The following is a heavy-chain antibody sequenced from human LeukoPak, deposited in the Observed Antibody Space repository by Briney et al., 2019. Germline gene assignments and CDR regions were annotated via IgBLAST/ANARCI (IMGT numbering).Heavy chain of an antibody. D-gene: IGHD3-22*01. CDR3: ARDSKTYYYDL. CDR1: GFTVSSNY. J-gene: IGHJ4*02. CDR2: ICSGGST. V-gene: IGHV3-53*01. Sequence: PGGSLRLSCAASGFTVSSNYMSWVRQAPGKGLEWVSVICSGGSTYYADSVKGRFTISRDNSRNTLYLQMNSLRVEDTAVYYCARDSKTYYYDLWGQGALVTVSS.